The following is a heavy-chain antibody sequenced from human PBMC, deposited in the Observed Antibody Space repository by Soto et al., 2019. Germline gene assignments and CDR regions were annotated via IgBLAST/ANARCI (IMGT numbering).Heavy chain of an antibody. CDR1: GGSISSYY. CDR2: IYYSGST. V-gene: IGHV4-59*01. Sequence: PSETLSLTCTVSGGSISSYYWSWIRQPPGKGLEWIGYIYYSGSTNYNPSLKSRVTISVDTSKNQFSLKLSSVTAADTAVYYYAGSYGGFDYWGQGTLVTVSS. J-gene: IGHJ4*02. CDR3: AGSYGGFDY. D-gene: IGHD3-16*01.